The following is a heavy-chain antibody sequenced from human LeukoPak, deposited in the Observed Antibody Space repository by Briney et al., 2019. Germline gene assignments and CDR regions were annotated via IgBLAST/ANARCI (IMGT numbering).Heavy chain of an antibody. Sequence: ASVKVSCRASGGTFSSYAISWVRQAPGQGLEWMGGIIPIFGTANYAQKFQGRVTITADESTSTAYMELSSLRSEDTAGYYCARDGADCSSTSCFFFYGMDVWGQGATGTVSS. V-gene: IGHV1-69*13. D-gene: IGHD2-2*01. CDR2: IIPIFGTA. J-gene: IGHJ6*02. CDR3: ARDGADCSSTSCFFFYGMDV. CDR1: GGTFSSYA.